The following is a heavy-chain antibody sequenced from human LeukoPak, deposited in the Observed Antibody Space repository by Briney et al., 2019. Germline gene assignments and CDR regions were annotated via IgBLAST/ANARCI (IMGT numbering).Heavy chain of an antibody. V-gene: IGHV1-46*01. Sequence: ASVKVSCKASGYTFTSYYMHWVRQAPGQGLEWMGIINPSGGSTSYAQKFQGRVTMTRDTSTSTVYMELSSLRSEDTAVYYCARGSITMVRGVIIRFDYWGQGTLVTVSS. CDR3: ARGSITMVRGVIIRFDY. CDR2: INPSGGST. D-gene: IGHD3-10*01. J-gene: IGHJ4*02. CDR1: GYTFTSYY.